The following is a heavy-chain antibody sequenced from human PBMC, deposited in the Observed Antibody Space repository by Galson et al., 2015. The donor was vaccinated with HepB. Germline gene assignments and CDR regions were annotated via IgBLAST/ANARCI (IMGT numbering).Heavy chain of an antibody. CDR1: GFTFSSYA. CDR2: ISGSGGST. CDR3: AKSETGYWALYAY. D-gene: IGHD3-9*01. Sequence: SLRLSCAASGFTFSSYAMSWVRQAPGKGLEWVSAISGSGGSTYYADSVKGRFTISRDNSKNTLYLQMNSLRAEDTAVYYCAKSETGYWALYAYWGQGTLVTVSS. J-gene: IGHJ4*02. V-gene: IGHV3-23*01.